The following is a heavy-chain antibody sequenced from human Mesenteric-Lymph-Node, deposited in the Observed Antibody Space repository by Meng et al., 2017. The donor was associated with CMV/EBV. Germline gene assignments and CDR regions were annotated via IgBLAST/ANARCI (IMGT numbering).Heavy chain of an antibody. J-gene: IGHJ4*02. V-gene: IGHV4-34*04. CDR3: ARRGGVPSGSFDC. CDR2: MTHSRST. Sequence: WAVYGGTISDYNWTGSHESTGKGRKWNREMTHSRSTNKNPTLKRRETRSAGTEKDQFSQRLSSGTAADTDVYDCARRGGVPSGSFDCWGQGTLVTVSS. D-gene: IGHD3-3*01. CDR1: GGTISDYN.